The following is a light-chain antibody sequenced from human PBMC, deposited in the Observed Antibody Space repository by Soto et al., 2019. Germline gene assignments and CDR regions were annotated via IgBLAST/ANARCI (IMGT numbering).Light chain of an antibody. V-gene: IGKV3-15*01. Sequence: EIVMTQSPATLSLSPGERAIVSCRASQSIDTYLAWYQQKPGQRPRLLMYDASTRATGIPARFSATGSGTEFTLTISSLQSEDFGIYYCQQYTDSPRTFGPGTQVHIK. CDR2: DAS. J-gene: IGKJ1*01. CDR1: QSIDTY. CDR3: QQYTDSPRT.